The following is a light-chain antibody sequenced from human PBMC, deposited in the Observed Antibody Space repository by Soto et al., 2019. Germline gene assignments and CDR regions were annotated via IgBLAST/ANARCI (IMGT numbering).Light chain of an antibody. J-gene: IGKJ2*01. CDR1: QSISNY. V-gene: IGKV1-39*01. CDR3: QQSYSTPYT. Sequence: DIQMTHSPPSLSASVGARVTITCRATQSISNYLNWYQQKPGKAPKLLIYGASSLESGVPSRFRGSGSGTDFTLTNASLQPEDFGTYYCQQSYSTPYTFGQGTKLEIK. CDR2: GAS.